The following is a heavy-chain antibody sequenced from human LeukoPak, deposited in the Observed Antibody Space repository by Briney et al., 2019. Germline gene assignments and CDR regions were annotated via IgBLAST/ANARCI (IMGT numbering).Heavy chain of an antibody. CDR2: IIPIFGTA. Sequence: GASVKVSCKASGGTFSSYAISWVRQAPGQGLEWMGGIIPIFGTANYAQKFQGRVTITRDTSASTAYMELSSLRSEDMAVYYCAASIAARRGFDYWGQGTLVTVSS. J-gene: IGHJ4*02. V-gene: IGHV1-69*05. CDR1: GGTFSSYA. D-gene: IGHD6-6*01. CDR3: AASIAARRGFDY.